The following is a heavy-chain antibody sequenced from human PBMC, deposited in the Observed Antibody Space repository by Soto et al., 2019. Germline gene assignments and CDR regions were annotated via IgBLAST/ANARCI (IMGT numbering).Heavy chain of an antibody. CDR3: AKAYGPDLDY. J-gene: IGHJ4*02. V-gene: IGHV3-30*18. Sequence: GGSLRLSCAASGFTFSSYGMHWVRQAPGKGLEWVAVISYDGSNKYYADSVKGRFTISRDNSKSTLYLQMNSLRAEDTAVYYCAKAYGPDLDYWGQGTLVTVSS. CDR2: ISYDGSNK. CDR1: GFTFSSYG. D-gene: IGHD3-10*01.